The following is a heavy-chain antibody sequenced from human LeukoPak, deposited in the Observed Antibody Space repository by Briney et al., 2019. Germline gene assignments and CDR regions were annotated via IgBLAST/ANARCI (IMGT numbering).Heavy chain of an antibody. V-gene: IGHV3-23*01. Sequence: GGSLRLSCAASGFTFSSYAMSWVRQAPGKGLEWASAISGSGGSTYYADSVKSRFTISRDNSKNTLYLQMNSLRAEDTAVYYCAPGALTGDSLDYWGQGTLVTVSS. CDR3: APGALTGDSLDY. D-gene: IGHD7-27*01. CDR2: ISGSGGST. CDR1: GFTFSSYA. J-gene: IGHJ4*02.